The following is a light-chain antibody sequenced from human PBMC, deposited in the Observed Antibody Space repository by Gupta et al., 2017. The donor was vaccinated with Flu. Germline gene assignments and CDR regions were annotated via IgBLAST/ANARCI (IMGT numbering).Light chain of an antibody. V-gene: IGKV3-20*01. CDR3: QQDGSSLYA. Sequence: EFVLTQYPGTLSLSPGERATSSCRASQSVSSSYLAWYQQKPGQAPRLLIYGASSRATGLPDRFSGSGSGTXFTLTIXRREPEDFAVYYCQQDGSSLYAFGXGTKLEIK. CDR2: GAS. CDR1: QSVSSSY. J-gene: IGKJ2*01.